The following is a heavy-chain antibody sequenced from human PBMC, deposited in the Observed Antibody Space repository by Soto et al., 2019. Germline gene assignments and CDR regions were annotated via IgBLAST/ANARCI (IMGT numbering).Heavy chain of an antibody. Sequence: QVQLVESGGGVVKPGMSLRLTCAASGFTFSSYTMHWVRQAPGKGLEWVAVASYDGGGAESVRGRFTISRDNSKNTVYLQMNSLRGEDTAVYYCARGLRDFIGGMDVWGQGTTVTVSS. D-gene: IGHD3-3*01. V-gene: IGHV3-30*04. J-gene: IGHJ6*02. CDR2: ASYDGG. CDR1: GFTFSSYT. CDR3: ARGLRDFIGGMDV.